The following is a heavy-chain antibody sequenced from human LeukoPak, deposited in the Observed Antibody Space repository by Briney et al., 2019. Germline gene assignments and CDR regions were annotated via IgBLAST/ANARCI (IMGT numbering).Heavy chain of an antibody. CDR2: IYYSGST. CDR3: ARDRGSGSVDY. J-gene: IGHJ4*02. D-gene: IGHD3-16*01. Sequence: PSETLSLTCTVSGGSISRYYWSWIRQPPGKGLEWIGYIYYSGSTNYNPSLKSRVTISVDTSKNQFSLKLSSVTAADTAVYYCARDRGSGSVDYWGQGTLVTVSS. CDR1: GGSISRYY. V-gene: IGHV4-59*01.